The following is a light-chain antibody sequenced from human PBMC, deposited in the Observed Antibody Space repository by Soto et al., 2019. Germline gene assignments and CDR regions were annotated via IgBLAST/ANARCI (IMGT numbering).Light chain of an antibody. J-gene: IGKJ3*01. CDR1: QDIRNY. CDR2: DAS. CDR3: QQYDNLPRT. V-gene: IGKV1-33*01. Sequence: DIQMTQSPSSLSASVGDRVTITCQASQDIRNYLNWYQQKPGKAPKLLIYDASNLETGVPSRFSGSGSGTDFTFTIISLQPEDIATYYCQQYDNLPRTFGPGTKVDIK.